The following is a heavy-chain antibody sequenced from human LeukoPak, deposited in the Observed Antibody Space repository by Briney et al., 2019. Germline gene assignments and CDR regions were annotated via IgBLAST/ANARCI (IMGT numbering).Heavy chain of an antibody. V-gene: IGHV4-59*12. CDR3: AREVYDSSGYPRVYFDY. J-gene: IGHJ4*02. D-gene: IGHD3-22*01. CDR1: GGSISRYY. Sequence: PSETLSLTYTVSGGSISRYYWSWIRQTPGKGLEWIGYVHYRGSTNYNPPFESRVTMSVDTSKNQFSLKLNSVTAADTAVYYCAREVYDSSGYPRVYFDYWGQGTLVTVSS. CDR2: VHYRGST.